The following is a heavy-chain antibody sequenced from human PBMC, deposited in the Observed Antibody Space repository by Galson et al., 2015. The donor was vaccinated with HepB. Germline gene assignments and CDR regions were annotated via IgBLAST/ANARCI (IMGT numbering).Heavy chain of an antibody. CDR2: TYYRSKWYN. D-gene: IGHD3-22*01. Sequence: CAISGDSVSSDSAAWNWIRQSPSRGLEWLGRTYYRSKWYNDYAVSVKSRITINPDTSKNQFSLQLNSVTPEDTAVYYCARENLYDSSGYYYEVADYYYGMDVWGQGTTVTVSS. V-gene: IGHV6-1*01. CDR1: GDSVSSDSAA. CDR3: ARENLYDSSGYYYEVADYYYGMDV. J-gene: IGHJ6*02.